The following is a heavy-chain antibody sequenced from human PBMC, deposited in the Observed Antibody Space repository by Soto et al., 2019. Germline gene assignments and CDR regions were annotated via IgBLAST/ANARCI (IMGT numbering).Heavy chain of an antibody. V-gene: IGHV1-69*06. CDR1: GGTFSSYA. D-gene: IGHD1-26*01. CDR3: ARDDGSSMSFGP. CDR2: IIPIFGTA. Sequence: GASVKVSCKASGGTFSSYAISWVRQGPGQGLEWMGGIIPIFGTANYAQKFQGRVTITADKSTSTAYMELSSLRSEDTAVYYCARDDGSSMSFGPWGQGTLVTVSS. J-gene: IGHJ5*02.